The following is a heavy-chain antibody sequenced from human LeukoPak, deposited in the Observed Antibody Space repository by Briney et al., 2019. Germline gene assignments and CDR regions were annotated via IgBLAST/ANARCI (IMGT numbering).Heavy chain of an antibody. V-gene: IGHV3-30-3*01. CDR2: ISYDGSKK. Sequence: PGGSLRLSCAASGFTFSSYPLHWVRQVPGKGLEWVAVISYDGSKKYYADSVKGRFTISRDNSKNTLYLQMNSLKPEDTAVYYCARDFGAGWEEPKYSFDYWGQGILVTVFS. J-gene: IGHJ4*02. CDR1: GFTFSSYP. CDR3: ARDFGAGWEEPKYSFDY. D-gene: IGHD3-10*01.